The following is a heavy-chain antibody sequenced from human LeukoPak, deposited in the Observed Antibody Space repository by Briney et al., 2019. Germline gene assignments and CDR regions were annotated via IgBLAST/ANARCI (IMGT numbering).Heavy chain of an antibody. Sequence: SETLSLTCAVYGGSFSGYYWSWIRQPPGKGLEWIGEINHSGGTNYNPSLKSRVTISVDTSKNQFSLKLSSVTAADTAVYYCARIEWLSHGAFDIWGQGTMVTVSS. V-gene: IGHV4-34*01. D-gene: IGHD3-3*01. CDR2: INHSGGT. CDR1: GGSFSGYY. CDR3: ARIEWLSHGAFDI. J-gene: IGHJ3*02.